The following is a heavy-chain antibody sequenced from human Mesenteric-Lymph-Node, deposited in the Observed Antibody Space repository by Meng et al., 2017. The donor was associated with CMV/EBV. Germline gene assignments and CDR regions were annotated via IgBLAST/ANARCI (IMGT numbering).Heavy chain of an antibody. CDR1: GDSVSSNSAT. CDR2: TYYRSKWYT. V-gene: IGHV6-1*01. CDR3: ASHPRDGHPAY. D-gene: IGHD5-24*01. Sequence: LRLSCAISGDSVSSNSATWNWIRHSPSRGLEWLGRTYYRSKWYTDYAVSVISRVTIIPDTSRNQFSLQLSSVTAADTAVYYCASHPRDGHPAYWGQGTLVTVSS. J-gene: IGHJ4*02.